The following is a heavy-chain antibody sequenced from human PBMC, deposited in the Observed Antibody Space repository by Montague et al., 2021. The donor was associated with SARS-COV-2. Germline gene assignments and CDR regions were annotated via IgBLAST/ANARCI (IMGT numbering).Heavy chain of an antibody. J-gene: IGHJ4*02. Sequence: SLRLSCAASGFTFSSYAMSWVRQAPGKWLEWVSAISGSGGTTWYXDSVKGRFTISRDNSKNTLYLQMNSLRAEDTAVYYCAKSPSGWWLFDYWGQGTLVTVSS. CDR1: GFTFSSYA. CDR2: ISGSGGTT. V-gene: IGHV3-23*01. CDR3: AKSPSGWWLFDY. D-gene: IGHD6-19*01.